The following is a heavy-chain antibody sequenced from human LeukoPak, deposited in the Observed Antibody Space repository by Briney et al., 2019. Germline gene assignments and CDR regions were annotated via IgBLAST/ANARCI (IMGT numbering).Heavy chain of an antibody. CDR3: ARDPGNYDSSVDY. CDR2: INHSGST. J-gene: IGHJ4*02. Sequence: SETLSLTCAVYGGSFSGYYWSWIRQPPGKGLEWIGEINHSGSTNYNPSLKSRVTISVDTSKNQFSLKLSSVTAADTAVYYCARDPGNYDSSVDYWGQGTLVTVSS. V-gene: IGHV4-34*01. CDR1: GGSFSGYY. D-gene: IGHD3-22*01.